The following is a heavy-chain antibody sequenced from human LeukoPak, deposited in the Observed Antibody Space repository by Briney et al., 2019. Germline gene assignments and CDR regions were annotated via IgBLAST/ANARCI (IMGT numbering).Heavy chain of an antibody. CDR1: GFTFSSYA. CDR3: AKASYDFWSGYYQPFVY. CDR2: ISGSGGST. V-gene: IGHV3-23*01. Sequence: GGSLRLSCAASGFTFSSYAMSWVRQAPGKGLEWVSAISGSGGSTYYADSVKGRFTISRDNSKNTLYLQMNSLRAEDTAVYYCAKASYDFWSGYYQPFVYWGQGTLVTVSS. J-gene: IGHJ4*02. D-gene: IGHD3-3*01.